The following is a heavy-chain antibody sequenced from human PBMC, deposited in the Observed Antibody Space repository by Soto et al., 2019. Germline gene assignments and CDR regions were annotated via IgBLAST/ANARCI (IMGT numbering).Heavy chain of an antibody. CDR3: AKAMGEYCSSIECYAFDY. D-gene: IGHD2-2*01. CDR2: ILYDGNNK. Sequence: QVQLVESGGGVVQPGRSLRLSCAASGFSLSNFAMHWVRQAPGKGLEWVTVILYDGNNKYYADSVEGRFTISRDKSKNTLYLQMNSLRAEDTAVYYCAKAMGEYCSSIECYAFDYWGQGTPVTVSP. J-gene: IGHJ4*02. V-gene: IGHV3-30*18. CDR1: GFSLSNFA.